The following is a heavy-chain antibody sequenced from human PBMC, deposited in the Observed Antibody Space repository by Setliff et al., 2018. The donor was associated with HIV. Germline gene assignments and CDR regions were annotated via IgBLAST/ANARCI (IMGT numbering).Heavy chain of an antibody. CDR3: AKNYFHDSDYRGNVFDI. CDR2: ISGPGSTT. Sequence: GSLRLSCAASGFTFSGYVMSWVRQAPGKGLEWVSSISGPGSTTYYADSVKGRFTISRDNSKNTLHLQMNSLRVEETAVYYCAKNYFHDSDYRGNVFDIWGQGTMVTVSS. V-gene: IGHV3-23*01. J-gene: IGHJ3*02. D-gene: IGHD3-22*01. CDR1: GFTFSGYV.